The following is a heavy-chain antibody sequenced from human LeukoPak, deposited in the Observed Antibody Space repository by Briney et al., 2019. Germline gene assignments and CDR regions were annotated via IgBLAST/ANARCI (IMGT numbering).Heavy chain of an antibody. CDR1: GYNFIGYY. CDR2: INPGNGGI. CDR3: AKVAVGGWYSGGNFDY. Sequence: ASVKVSCKASGYNFIGYYIHWVRQAPGQGLEWMGWINPGNGGISYAQKFQGRVTMTRDTSINTAYMDLNSLTSDDTAVYYCAKVAVGGWYSGGNFDYWGQGTLVTVSS. V-gene: IGHV1-2*02. D-gene: IGHD1-26*01. J-gene: IGHJ4*02.